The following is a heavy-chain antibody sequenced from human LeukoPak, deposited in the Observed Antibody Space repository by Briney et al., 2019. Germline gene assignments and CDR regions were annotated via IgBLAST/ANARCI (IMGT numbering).Heavy chain of an antibody. J-gene: IGHJ4*02. D-gene: IGHD3-10*01. Sequence: GGSLRLSCAASGFTFSSYSMNWVRQAPGKGLEWVSSISSSSSYIYYADSVKGRFTISRDNAKNSLYLQMNSPRAEDTAVYYCARYGSGSYDYWGQGTLVTVSS. CDR1: GFTFSSYS. V-gene: IGHV3-21*01. CDR2: ISSSSSYI. CDR3: ARYGSGSYDY.